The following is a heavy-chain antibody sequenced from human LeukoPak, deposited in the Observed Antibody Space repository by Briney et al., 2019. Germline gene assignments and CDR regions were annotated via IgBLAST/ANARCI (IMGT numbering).Heavy chain of an antibody. CDR1: GFTFSTYA. D-gene: IGHD6-6*01. V-gene: IGHV3-64D*09. Sequence: GRSLRLSCSASGFTFSTYAMHWARQAPGKGLEYVSAISADGYATYYADSVKGRFTISRDNSKNTLYLQMSSLRGEDTAVYYCVKLEYSGSRNWGQGALVTVSS. CDR3: VKLEYSGSRN. J-gene: IGHJ4*02. CDR2: ISADGYAT.